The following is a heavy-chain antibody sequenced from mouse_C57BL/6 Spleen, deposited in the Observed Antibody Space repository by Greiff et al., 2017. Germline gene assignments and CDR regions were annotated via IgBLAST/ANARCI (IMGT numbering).Heavy chain of an antibody. CDR3: ATHYYDYDVWFAY. V-gene: IGHV2-6*03. Sequence: QVQLKESGPGLVAPSQSLSITCTVSGFSLTSYGVHWVRQPPGKGLEWLVVIWSDGSTTYNSALKSRLSISKDNSKSQVFLKMNSLQTDDTAMYYCATHYYDYDVWFAYWGQGTLVTVSA. CDR1: GFSLTSYG. J-gene: IGHJ3*01. CDR2: IWSDGST. D-gene: IGHD2-4*01.